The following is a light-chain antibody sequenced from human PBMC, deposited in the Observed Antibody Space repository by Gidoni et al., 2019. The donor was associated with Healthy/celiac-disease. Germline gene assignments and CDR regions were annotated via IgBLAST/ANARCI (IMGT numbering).Light chain of an antibody. CDR2: GAS. J-gene: IGKJ4*01. CDR1: QSVSSN. CDR3: QQYNNWPPLT. V-gene: IGKV3D-15*01. Sequence: EIVLMQSPATLSVSPGERATLSCRASQSVSSNLAWYQQKPGQAPRLLIYGASTRATGIPARFSGSGSGTEVTLTISSLQSEDFAVYYCQQYNNWPPLTFGGGTKVEIK.